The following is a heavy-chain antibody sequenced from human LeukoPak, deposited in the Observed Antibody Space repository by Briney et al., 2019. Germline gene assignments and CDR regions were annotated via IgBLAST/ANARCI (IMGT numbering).Heavy chain of an antibody. D-gene: IGHD4-17*01. CDR1: GISLSARGVG. Sequence: ESGPTLVNPTQTLTLSCTFSGISLSARGVGVGWIRQPPGKALEWLALVYWDDDKRFSPSLKSRLTITKDTSKNQVVLTMTNMDPVDTATYYCAHRPWGDYGGFFDYWGQGTLVTVSS. CDR3: AHRPWGDYGGFFDY. V-gene: IGHV2-5*02. J-gene: IGHJ4*02. CDR2: VYWDDDK.